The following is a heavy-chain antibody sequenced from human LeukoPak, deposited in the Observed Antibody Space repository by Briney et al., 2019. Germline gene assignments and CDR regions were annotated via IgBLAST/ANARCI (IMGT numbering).Heavy chain of an antibody. J-gene: IGHJ3*02. CDR1: GYTLTELS. CDR2: FDPEDGET. CDR3: ATDRVSVVGAKNDAFDI. V-gene: IGHV1-24*01. Sequence: ASVKVSCKVSGYTLTELSMHWVRQAPGKGLEWMGGFDPEDGETIYAQKFQGRVTMTEDTSTDTAYMELSSLRSEDTAVYYCATDRVSVVGAKNDAFDIWGQGTMVTVSS. D-gene: IGHD1-26*01.